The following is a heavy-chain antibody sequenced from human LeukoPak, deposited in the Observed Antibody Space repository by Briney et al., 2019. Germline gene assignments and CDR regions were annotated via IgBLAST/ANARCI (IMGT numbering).Heavy chain of an antibody. Sequence: GGSLRLSCAASGFTFSSYAMSWVRQAPEKGLEWVSAISGSGGSTYYADSVKSRFTISRDNSKNTLYLQMNSLRAEDTAVYYCEKFTRGLDYWGQGTLVTVSS. J-gene: IGHJ4*02. D-gene: IGHD3-3*01. CDR2: ISGSGGST. CDR1: GFTFSSYA. CDR3: EKFTRGLDY. V-gene: IGHV3-23*01.